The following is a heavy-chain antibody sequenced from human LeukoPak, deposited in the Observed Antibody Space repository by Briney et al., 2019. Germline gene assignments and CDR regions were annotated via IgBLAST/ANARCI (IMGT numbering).Heavy chain of an antibody. CDR2: LNPNSGNT. V-gene: IGHV1-8*01. CDR3: ARASSCSGGSCHAATYDY. Sequence: ASVKVSCKASGYTFTSYDINWVRQASGQGLEWMGWLNPNSGNTGYAQKFQGRVTMTRNTSISTAYMELSSLRSEDTAVYYCARASSCSGGSCHAATYDYWGQGTLVTVSS. J-gene: IGHJ4*02. CDR1: GYTFTSYD. D-gene: IGHD2-15*01.